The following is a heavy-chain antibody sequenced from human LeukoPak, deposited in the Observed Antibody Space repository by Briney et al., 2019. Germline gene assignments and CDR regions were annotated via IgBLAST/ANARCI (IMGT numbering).Heavy chain of an antibody. CDR2: IYHSGTT. CDR1: GYSITSSSW. D-gene: IGHD3-10*01. V-gene: IGHV4-28*01. CDR3: ARKENVYYYFDY. J-gene: IGHJ4*02. Sequence: SDTLSLTCAVSGYSITSSSWWGWIRQPPGKGLEWIGYIYHSGTTYYNPSLQSRVTTSVDTSKNQFSLKLSSVTAVDTAVYYCARKENVYYYFDYWGQGTLVTVSS.